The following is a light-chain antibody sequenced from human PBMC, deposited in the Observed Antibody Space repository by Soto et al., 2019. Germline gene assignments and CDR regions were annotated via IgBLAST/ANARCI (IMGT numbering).Light chain of an antibody. CDR1: SSDVGSYNL. CDR2: GVH. CDR3: TAFSANRVYL. V-gene: IGLV2-14*02. J-gene: IGLJ1*01. Sequence: QSVLTQPASVSWSPGQSITISCTVTSSDVGSYNLVSWYQQHPGKAPRLLIHGVHNRSPGISGRFSASKSGLTASLTISGLQAEDEADYYCTAFSANRVYLFGPGTKVTV.